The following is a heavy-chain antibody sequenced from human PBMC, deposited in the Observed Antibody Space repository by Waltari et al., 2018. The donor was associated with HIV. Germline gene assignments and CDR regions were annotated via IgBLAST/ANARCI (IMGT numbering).Heavy chain of an antibody. CDR2: ISTSSSAI. D-gene: IGHD1-20*01. V-gene: IGHV3-48*01. J-gene: IGHJ4*02. CDR3: ARDRTRYYFDS. CDR1: GFSFSSYS. Sequence: EVQLVESGGGLVQPGGSLRLSCTASGFSFSSYSMIWFRQAPGKGLEWVSYISTSSSAIFYADSVKGRFTISRDTAKNSLYLQMNSLRAEDTAVYYCARDRTRYYFDSWGQGTLVTVSS.